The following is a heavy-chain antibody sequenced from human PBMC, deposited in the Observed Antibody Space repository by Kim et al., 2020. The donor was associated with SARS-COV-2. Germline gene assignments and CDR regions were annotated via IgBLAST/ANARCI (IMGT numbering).Heavy chain of an antibody. CDR2: IYYSGST. D-gene: IGHD2-2*01. Sequence: SETLSLTCTVSGGSISSSSYYWGWIRQPPGKGLEWIGSIYYSGSTYYNPSLKSRVTISVDTSKNQFSLKLSSVTAADTAVYYCARHQCSSTSCYPRYYYYYGMDVWGQGTTVTVSS. CDR1: GGSISSSSYY. CDR3: ARHQCSSTSCYPRYYYYYGMDV. J-gene: IGHJ6*02. V-gene: IGHV4-39*01.